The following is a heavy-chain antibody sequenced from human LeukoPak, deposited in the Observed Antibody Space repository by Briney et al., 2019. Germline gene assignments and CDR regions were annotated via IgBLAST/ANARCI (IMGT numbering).Heavy chain of an antibody. CDR3: PLSGWSH. Sequence: GGSLRLSCAASGFTFSNYGMHWVRQAPGKGLDWVAVISYDGSNKYYADSVKGRFTISRDNSKNTLYLQMNSLRAEDTAVYYCPLSGWSHWGQGTLVTVSS. V-gene: IGHV3-30*06. CDR2: ISYDGSNK. CDR1: GFTFSNYG. J-gene: IGHJ4*02. D-gene: IGHD6-19*01.